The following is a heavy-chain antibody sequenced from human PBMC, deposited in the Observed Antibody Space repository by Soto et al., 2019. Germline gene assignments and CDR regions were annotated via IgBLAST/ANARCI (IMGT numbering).Heavy chain of an antibody. CDR1: GYTFTSYA. Sequence: QVQLVQSGAEEKKPGASVKVSCKASGYTFTSYAMHWVRQAPGQRLEWMGWINAGNGNTKYSQKFQGRVTITRDTSPSTAYMELSSLRSEDTAVYYCARGVWFGELFRFDPWGQGTLVTVSS. CDR3: ARGVWFGELFRFDP. CDR2: INAGNGNT. D-gene: IGHD3-10*01. J-gene: IGHJ5*02. V-gene: IGHV1-3*05.